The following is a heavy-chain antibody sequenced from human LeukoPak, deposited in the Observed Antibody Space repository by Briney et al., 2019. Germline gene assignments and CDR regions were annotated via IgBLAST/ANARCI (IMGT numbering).Heavy chain of an antibody. D-gene: IGHD3-9*01. CDR3: TTEPYYDILTGYWLSGY. V-gene: IGHV3-33*08. Sequence: GGSLRLSCAASGFTFSSYGMHWVRQAPGKGLEWVAVIWYDGSNKYYADSVKGRFTISRDNSKNTLYLQMNSLRAEDTAVYYCTTEPYYDILTGYWLSGYWGQGALVTVSS. CDR2: IWYDGSNK. CDR1: GFTFSSYG. J-gene: IGHJ4*02.